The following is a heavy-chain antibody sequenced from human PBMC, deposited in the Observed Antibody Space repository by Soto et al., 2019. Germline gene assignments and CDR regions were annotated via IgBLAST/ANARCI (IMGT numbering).Heavy chain of an antibody. CDR2: FDPEDGET. V-gene: IGHV1-24*01. CDR3: ATAHYSIAAAGGFDY. Sequence: GASVKVSCKVSGYTLTELSMHWVRQAPGKGLEWMGGFDPEDGETIYAQKFQGRVTVTKDTSTDTAYMELSSLRSEDTAVYYCATAHYSIAAAGGFDYWGQGTLVTVSS. J-gene: IGHJ4*02. CDR1: GYTLTELS. D-gene: IGHD6-13*01.